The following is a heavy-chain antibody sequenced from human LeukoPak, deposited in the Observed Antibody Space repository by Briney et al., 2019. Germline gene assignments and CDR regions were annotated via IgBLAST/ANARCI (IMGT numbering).Heavy chain of an antibody. D-gene: IGHD6-13*01. V-gene: IGHV3-21*01. Sequence: GESLKISCAASGFSFSSYSMNWVRQAPGKGLEWVSSISSISSGLYYADSVRGRFTISRDNAKNSLYLHMDSLSAEDTAVYYCARDADSSWYLGAFDYWGQGTVVTVSS. J-gene: IGHJ4*02. CDR3: ARDADSSWYLGAFDY. CDR2: ISSISSGL. CDR1: GFSFSSYS.